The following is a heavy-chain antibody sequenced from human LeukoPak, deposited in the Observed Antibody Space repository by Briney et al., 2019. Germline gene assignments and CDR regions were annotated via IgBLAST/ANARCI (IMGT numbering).Heavy chain of an antibody. J-gene: IGHJ4*02. V-gene: IGHV1-69*05. CDR2: IIPIFGTA. CDR3: ARGNCSSTSCYSNWGDY. D-gene: IGHD2-2*02. CDR1: GGTFSSYA. Sequence: ASVKVSCKVSGGTFSSYAISWVRQAPGQGLEWMGRIIPIFGTANYAQKFQGRVTITTDESTSTAYMELSSLRSEDTAVYYCARGNCSSTSCYSNWGDYWGQGTLVTVSS.